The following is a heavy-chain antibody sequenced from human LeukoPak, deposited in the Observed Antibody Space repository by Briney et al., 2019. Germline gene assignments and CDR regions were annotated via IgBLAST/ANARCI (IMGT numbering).Heavy chain of an antibody. CDR2: IYTGGGT. CDR3: ARDGDAAMSMASGGMDV. V-gene: IGHV3-66*01. J-gene: IGHJ6*02. CDR1: GFTVSYNY. D-gene: IGHD5-18*01. Sequence: GGSPRLSCAASGFTVSYNYMSWVRQAPGKGLEWVSIIYTGGGTDYADSVKDRFTISRDNSKNTLYLQMNNLRAEDTAVYYCARDGDAAMSMASGGMDVWGQGATVTVSS.